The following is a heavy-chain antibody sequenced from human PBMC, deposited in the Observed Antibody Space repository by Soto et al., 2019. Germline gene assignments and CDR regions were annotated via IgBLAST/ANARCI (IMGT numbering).Heavy chain of an antibody. J-gene: IGHJ6*02. CDR2: IYYSGST. V-gene: IGHV4-59*01. Sequence: SSETLSLTCTVCGGSITNYYCSWIRHPPWKGLEWIGFIYYSGSTNYNPSLKSRVTISVATSKNQVSLKLSSVNAADTAVYYCARDGTAVAAGYYGMDVWGQGTTVAVSS. D-gene: IGHD6-19*01. CDR3: ARDGTAVAAGYYGMDV. CDR1: GGSITNYY.